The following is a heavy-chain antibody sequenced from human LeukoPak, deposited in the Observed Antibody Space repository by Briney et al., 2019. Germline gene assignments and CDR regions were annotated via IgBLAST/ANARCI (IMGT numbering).Heavy chain of an antibody. CDR3: AKDRDSGSYSPGY. Sequence: GGSLRLSCAASGFTFSSYGMHWVRQAPGKGLEWVAVISYDGSNKYYADSVKGRFTISRDNSKNTLYLQMNSLRAEDTAVYYCAKDRDSGSYSPGYWGQGTLVTVSS. CDR1: GFTFSSYG. V-gene: IGHV3-30*18. J-gene: IGHJ4*02. CDR2: ISYDGSNK. D-gene: IGHD1-26*01.